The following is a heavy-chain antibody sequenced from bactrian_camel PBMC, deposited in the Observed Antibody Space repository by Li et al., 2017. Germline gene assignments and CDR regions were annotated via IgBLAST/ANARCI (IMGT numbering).Heavy chain of an antibody. D-gene: IGHD1*01. CDR3: AARPYCGEFYWTRDWEYNS. J-gene: IGHJ4*01. Sequence: QLVESGGGSVQAGGSVRLSCSASGDTLKYCMSWFRQTPGKRREGVAAVERADGTTRYADSVKGRFTVSQDNAKKTVLLQMDSLKPEDSAIYYCAARPYCGEFYWTRDWEYNSWGPGTQVTVS. V-gene: IGHV3S1*01. CDR1: GDTLKYC. CDR2: VERADGTT.